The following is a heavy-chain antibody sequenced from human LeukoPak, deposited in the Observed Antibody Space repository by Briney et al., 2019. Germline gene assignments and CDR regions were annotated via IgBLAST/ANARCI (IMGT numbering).Heavy chain of an antibody. CDR2: INHSGST. Sequence: SETLSLTCAVYGGSFSGYYWSWIRQPPGEGLEWIGEINHSGSTNYNPSLKSRVTISVDTSKNQFSLKLSSVTAADTAVYYCARRTIAVAGPWFDPWGQGTLVTVSS. J-gene: IGHJ5*02. D-gene: IGHD6-19*01. V-gene: IGHV4-34*01. CDR1: GGSFSGYY. CDR3: ARRTIAVAGPWFDP.